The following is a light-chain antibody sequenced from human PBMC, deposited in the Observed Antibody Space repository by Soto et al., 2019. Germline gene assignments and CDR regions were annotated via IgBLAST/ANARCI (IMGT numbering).Light chain of an antibody. Sequence: DIVLTQSPATLSLSPVERATLSCRASQSVSSYLAWYQQKPGQAPRLLIYDASNRATGIPARFSGSGSGTDFTLTISSLEPEDFAVYYCQQRSNWPPITFGQGTRLEIK. CDR3: QQRSNWPPIT. J-gene: IGKJ5*01. CDR2: DAS. V-gene: IGKV3-11*01. CDR1: QSVSSY.